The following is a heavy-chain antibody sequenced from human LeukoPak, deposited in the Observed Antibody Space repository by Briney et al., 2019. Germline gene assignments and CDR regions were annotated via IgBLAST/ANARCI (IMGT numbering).Heavy chain of an antibody. V-gene: IGHV1-69*13. J-gene: IGHJ4*02. Sequence: ASVKVSCKASGGTFSSYAISWVRQAPGQGLEWMGGIIPIFGTANYAQKFQGRVTITADESTSTAYMELSSLRPEDTAVYYCARDPSPSYSSGFDYWGQGTLVTVSS. CDR3: ARDPSPSYSSGFDY. D-gene: IGHD6-19*01. CDR1: GGTFSSYA. CDR2: IIPIFGTA.